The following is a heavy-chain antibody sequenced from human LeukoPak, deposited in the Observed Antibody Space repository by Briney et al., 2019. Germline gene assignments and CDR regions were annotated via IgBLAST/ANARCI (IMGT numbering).Heavy chain of an antibody. Sequence: GASVKVSCKASGYTFTSYVISWVRQAPGQGLEWMGWISAYNGNTNYAQKLQGRVTMTTDTSTSTAYMELRSLRSDDTAVYYCARVAGYYDFWSGYFTPTPFDYWGQGTLVTVSS. J-gene: IGHJ4*02. V-gene: IGHV1-18*01. D-gene: IGHD3-3*01. CDR1: GYTFTSYV. CDR3: ARVAGYYDFWSGYFTPTPFDY. CDR2: ISAYNGNT.